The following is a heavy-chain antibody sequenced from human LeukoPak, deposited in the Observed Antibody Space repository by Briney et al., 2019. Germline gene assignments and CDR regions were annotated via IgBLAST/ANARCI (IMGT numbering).Heavy chain of an antibody. CDR3: ARVQSSWGGRYFDWLPAFDI. D-gene: IGHD3-9*01. Sequence: SETLSLTCGVYGGSFSGYFWSWIRQTPGTGLEWIGDINHGGNTNYNPSLNSRVTISVDTSKNHYSLKMNSVTAADTAIYYCARVQSSWGGRYFDWLPAFDIWGQGAVVTVSS. V-gene: IGHV4-34*01. CDR2: INHGGNT. CDR1: GGSFSGYF. J-gene: IGHJ3*02.